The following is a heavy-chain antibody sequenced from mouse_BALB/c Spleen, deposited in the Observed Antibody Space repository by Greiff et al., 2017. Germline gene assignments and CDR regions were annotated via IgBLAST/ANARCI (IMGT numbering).Heavy chain of an antibody. V-gene: IGHV1S29*02. CDR1: GYTFTDYN. CDR2: IYPYNGGT. J-gene: IGHJ2*01. CDR3: ALYFDY. Sequence: VHVKQSGPELVKPGASVKISCKASGYTFTDYNMHWVKQSHGKSLEWIGYIYPYNGGTGYNQKFKSKATLTVDNSSSTAYMELRSLTSEDSAVYYCALYFDYWGQGTTLTVSS.